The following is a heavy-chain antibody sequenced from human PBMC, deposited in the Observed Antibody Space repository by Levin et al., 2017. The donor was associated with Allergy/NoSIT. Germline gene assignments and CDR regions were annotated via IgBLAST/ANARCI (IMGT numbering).Heavy chain of an antibody. V-gene: IGHV1-46*01. CDR1: GYTFTSYY. CDR2: INPSGGST. J-gene: IGHJ6*02. Sequence: EASVKVSCKASGYTFTSYYMHWVRQAPGQGLEWMGIINPSGGSTSYAQKFQGRVTMTRDTSTSTVYMELSSLRSEDTAVYYCASSGYSSSWYPYYDYGMDVWGQGTTVTVSS. D-gene: IGHD6-13*01. CDR3: ASSGYSSSWYPYYDYGMDV.